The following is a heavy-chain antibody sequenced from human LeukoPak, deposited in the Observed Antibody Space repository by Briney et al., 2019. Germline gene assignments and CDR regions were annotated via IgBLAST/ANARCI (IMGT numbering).Heavy chain of an antibody. CDR2: IGISSGPL. D-gene: IGHD3-10*01. J-gene: IGHJ4*02. Sequence: GGSLRLCCAASGFTFNHYAMNWVRQTPGGRLEWVSFIGISSGPLLYADSVKGRFTISRDNAKASVYLQMNRLRAEDTAVYYCARAKGYTSSYSFDYWGQGILVTVSS. V-gene: IGHV3-48*04. CDR3: ARAKGYTSSYSFDY. CDR1: GFTFNHYA.